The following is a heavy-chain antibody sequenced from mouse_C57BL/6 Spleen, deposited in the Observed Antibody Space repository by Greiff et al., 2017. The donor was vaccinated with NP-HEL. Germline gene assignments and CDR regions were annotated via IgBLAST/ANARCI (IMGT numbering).Heavy chain of an antibody. D-gene: IGHD3-3*01. J-gene: IGHJ2*01. CDR2: IYPGDGDT. Sequence: VQLQQSGASVKISCKASGYAFSSYWMNWVKQRPGKGLEWIGQIYPGDGDTNYNGKFKGKATLTADKSSSTAYMQLSSLTSEDSAVYFCARGGDEDYWGQGTTLTVSS. CDR3: ARGGDEDY. V-gene: IGHV1-80*01. CDR1: GYAFSSYW.